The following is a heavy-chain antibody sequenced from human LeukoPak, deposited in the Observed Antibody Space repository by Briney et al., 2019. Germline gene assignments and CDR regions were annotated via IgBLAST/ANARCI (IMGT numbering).Heavy chain of an antibody. V-gene: IGHV4-38-2*02. CDR2: ISPSGRA. J-gene: IGHJ5*02. CDR1: GYSISNGHY. CDR3: TREAPDGYNNWCDP. Sequence: PSETLSLTCFVSGYSISNGHYWAWIRQSPGKGLEWIGSISPSGRAFYNPSLRSRVTVLVDTSNNHFSLRLTSVTAADTAVYYCTREAPDGYNNWCDPWGQGTLVSVSS. D-gene: IGHD6-13*01.